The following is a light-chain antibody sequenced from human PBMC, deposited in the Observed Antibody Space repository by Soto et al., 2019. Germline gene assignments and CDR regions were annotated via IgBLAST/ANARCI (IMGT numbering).Light chain of an antibody. Sequence: QSALPQTPSVSGTPGQTVTISCSGSSSNIGRNYVYWYQQLPGAAPKLLMYSHNIRPSGVPDRFSASTSGTSASLVISGLRSEDVADYHCATWDDDVSGVVFGGGTKVTVL. CDR1: SSNIGRNY. V-gene: IGLV1-47*02. CDR2: SHN. J-gene: IGLJ2*01. CDR3: ATWDDDVSGVV.